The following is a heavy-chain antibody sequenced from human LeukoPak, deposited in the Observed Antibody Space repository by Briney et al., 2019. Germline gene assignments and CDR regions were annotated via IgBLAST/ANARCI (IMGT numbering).Heavy chain of an antibody. V-gene: IGHV3-21*01. CDR1: GFPFSSYN. D-gene: IGHD1-26*01. J-gene: IGHJ6*03. CDR3: ARDPYSGSYGADYYYYMDV. Sequence: GGSLRLSCAPSGFPFSSYNMNWARQTPGQGLEWVSSITSGSSHIYYAHSVKGRFTISRDNAKSSLYLKMNSLRAEDTAVYYCARDPYSGSYGADYYYYMDVWGKGTTVTISS. CDR2: ITSGSSHI.